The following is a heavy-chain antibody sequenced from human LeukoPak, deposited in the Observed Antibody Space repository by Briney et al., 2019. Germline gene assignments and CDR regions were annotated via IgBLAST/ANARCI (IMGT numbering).Heavy chain of an antibody. CDR3: ARAGLATWVY. Sequence: SETPSLTCAVYGGSFSGYYWSWIRQPPGKGLEWIGEINHSGSTNYNPSLKSRVTISVDTSKNQFSLKLSSVTAADTAVYYCARAGLATWVYWGQGTLVTVSS. V-gene: IGHV4-34*01. CDR1: GGSFSGYY. CDR2: INHSGST. D-gene: IGHD1-26*01. J-gene: IGHJ4*02.